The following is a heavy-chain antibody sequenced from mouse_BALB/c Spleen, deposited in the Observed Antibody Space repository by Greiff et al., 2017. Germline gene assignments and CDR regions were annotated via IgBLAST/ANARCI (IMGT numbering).Heavy chain of an antibody. CDR3: ARVLYGNYAMDY. CDR2: ISDGGSYT. J-gene: IGHJ4*01. Sequence: EVKLVESGGGLVKPGGSLKLSCAASGFTFSDYYMYWVRQTPEKRLEWVATISDGGSYTYYPDSVKGRFTISRDNAKNNLYLQMSSLKSEDTAMYYCARVLYGNYAMDYWGQGTSVTVSS. V-gene: IGHV5-4*02. D-gene: IGHD2-1*01. CDR1: GFTFSDYY.